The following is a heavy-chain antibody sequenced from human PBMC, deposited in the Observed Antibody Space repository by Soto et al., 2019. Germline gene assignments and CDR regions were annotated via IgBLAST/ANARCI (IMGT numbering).Heavy chain of an antibody. CDR2: IYYTGST. Sequence: PSETLSLTCTVSGGSISSYYWSWIRQPPGKGLEWIGYIYYTGSTNYNPSLKSRVTISVDTSKNQFSLKLNSVTAADTAVYYCARHRRYSSSWYRNPAFDYWSQGTLVTVSS. CDR3: ARHRRYSSSWYRNPAFDY. D-gene: IGHD6-13*01. J-gene: IGHJ4*02. V-gene: IGHV4-59*08. CDR1: GGSISSYY.